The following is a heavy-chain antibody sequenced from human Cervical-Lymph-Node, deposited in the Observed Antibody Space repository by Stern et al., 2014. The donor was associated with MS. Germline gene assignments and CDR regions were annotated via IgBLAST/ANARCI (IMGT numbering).Heavy chain of an antibody. J-gene: IGHJ5*02. CDR2: IYNSGAT. Sequence: VQLVESGPGLVKPSQTLSLTCTVSGDSINSGGHYWSWIRQRPGKGLEWIGYIYNSGATFYSPSLKGRVTISPDTSKNQFSLTLSSVTAADTAIYYCASRWSGTYYGQNWFDPWGQGSLVTVSS. D-gene: IGHD1-26*01. CDR1: GDSINSGGHY. V-gene: IGHV4-31*03. CDR3: ASRWSGTYYGQNWFDP.